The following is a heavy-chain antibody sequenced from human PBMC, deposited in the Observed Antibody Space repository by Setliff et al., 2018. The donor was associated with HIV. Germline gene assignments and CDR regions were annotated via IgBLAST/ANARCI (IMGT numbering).Heavy chain of an antibody. D-gene: IGHD3-22*01. Sequence: PSETLSLTCAVSGGSISNSRYYWSWIRQPPGKGLEWIGSIFYSGSANYNPSLTSPVTISVDTSKNQFSLKLRSVTAADTAVYWCAREDSSYHYFDSWGQGMLVTVSS. CDR2: IFYSGSA. CDR3: AREDSSYHYFDS. V-gene: IGHV4-39*02. J-gene: IGHJ4*02. CDR1: GGSISNSRYY.